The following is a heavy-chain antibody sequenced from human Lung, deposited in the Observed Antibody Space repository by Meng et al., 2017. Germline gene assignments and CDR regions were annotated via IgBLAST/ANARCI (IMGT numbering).Heavy chain of an antibody. J-gene: IGHJ4*02. CDR1: GYNFPDYW. V-gene: IGHV1-2*06. D-gene: IGHD6-25*01. CDR2: IDPKSGDT. CDR3: ARDEDISAAGKLFGDY. Sequence: QGPLVPSGAEVKKPGASVQVSCKPSGYNFPDYWLHWVRRAPGQGLEWMGRIDPKSGDTNYAQKFQARVTMTGDTSISTAYMELSGLRSDDTAMYYCARDEDISAAGKLFGDYWGQGTLVTVSS.